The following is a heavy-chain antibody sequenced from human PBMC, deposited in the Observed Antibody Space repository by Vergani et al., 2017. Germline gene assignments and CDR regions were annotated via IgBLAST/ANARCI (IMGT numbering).Heavy chain of an antibody. CDR1: GGSISSSSYY. J-gene: IGHJ3*02. D-gene: IGHD3-22*01. Sequence: QLQLQESGPGLVKPSETLSLTCTVSGGSISSSSYYWGWIRQPPGKGLEWIGYIYYSGSTNYNPSLKSRVTISVDTSKNQFSLKLISVTAEDTAVYYCARASWRDSKVAFDIWGQGTMVTVSS. CDR2: IYYSGST. V-gene: IGHV4-61*05. CDR3: ARASWRDSKVAFDI.